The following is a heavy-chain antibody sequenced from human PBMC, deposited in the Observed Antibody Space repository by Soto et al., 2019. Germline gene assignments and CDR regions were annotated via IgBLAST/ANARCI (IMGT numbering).Heavy chain of an antibody. Sequence: QVQLVQSGAEVKKPGASVKVSWKASGDTFTDYYIHWVRQAPGQGLEWMGTVNPSGGHTTYAQHFLGRITMTRDTSNSTLYMELASLTSEDTAIYFCARGGHVVVVTAALDYWGQGTLVTVSS. V-gene: IGHV1-46*01. J-gene: IGHJ4*02. CDR1: GDTFTDYY. D-gene: IGHD2-21*02. CDR2: VNPSGGHT. CDR3: ARGGHVVVVTAALDY.